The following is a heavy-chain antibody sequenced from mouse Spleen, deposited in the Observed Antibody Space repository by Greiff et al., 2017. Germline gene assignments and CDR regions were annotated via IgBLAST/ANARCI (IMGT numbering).Heavy chain of an antibody. D-gene: IGHD1-1*01. J-gene: IGHJ2*01. CDR3: ARALYYYGSRNYYFDY. CDR2: ISYDGSN. Sequence: VQLKESGPGLVKPSQSLSLTCSVTGYSITSGYYWNWIRQFPGNKLEWMGYISYDGSNNYNPSLKNRISITRDTSKNQFFLKLNSVTTEDTATYYCARALYYYGSRNYYFDYWGQGTTLTVSS. V-gene: IGHV3-6*01. CDR1: GYSITSGYY.